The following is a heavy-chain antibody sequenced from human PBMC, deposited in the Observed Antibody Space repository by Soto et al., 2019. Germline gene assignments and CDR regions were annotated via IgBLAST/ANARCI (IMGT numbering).Heavy chain of an antibody. CDR2: VNPSGGHT. CDR3: ARGGHVVVVTAAFDY. CDR1: GDTFTNYY. J-gene: IGHJ4*02. Sequence: QVQLMQSGAEVKKPGASVKVSCKASGDTFTNYYIHWVRQAPGQGLEWMGTVNPSGGHTTYSQNFLGRVTMTRDTSTSTIYMELTSLTSDATALYYCARGGHVVVVTAAFDYWGQGTLVTVSS. V-gene: IGHV1-46*01. D-gene: IGHD2-21*02.